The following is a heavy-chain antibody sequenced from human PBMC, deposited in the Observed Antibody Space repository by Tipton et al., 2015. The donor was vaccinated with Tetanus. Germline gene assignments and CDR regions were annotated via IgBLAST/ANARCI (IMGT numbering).Heavy chain of an antibody. CDR2: INHSGST. CDR1: GGSFSGYY. V-gene: IGHV4-34*01. D-gene: IGHD2-21*02. J-gene: IGHJ4*02. CDR3: ARGGGVVVTAIDY. Sequence: TLSLTCAVYGGSFSGYYWSWIRQPPGKGLEWIGEINHSGSTNYNPSLKSRVTISVDTSKNQFPRKLSSVTAADTAVYYCARGGGVVVTAIDYWGQGTLVTVSS.